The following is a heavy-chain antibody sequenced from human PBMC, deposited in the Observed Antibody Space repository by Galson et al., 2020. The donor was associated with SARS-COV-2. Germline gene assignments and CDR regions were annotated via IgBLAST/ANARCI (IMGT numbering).Heavy chain of an antibody. V-gene: IGHV3-13*01. CDR1: GFTFSSYD. J-gene: IGHJ6*03. CDR3: ARGDFWSGYYTGNYYYYMDV. CDR2: IGTAGDT. D-gene: IGHD3-3*01. Sequence: GESLKISCAASGFTFSSYDMHWVRQATGKGLEWVSAIGTAGDTYYPGSVKGRFTIPRENAKNSLYLQMNSLRAGDTAVYYCARGDFWSGYYTGNYYYYMDVWGKGTTVTVSS.